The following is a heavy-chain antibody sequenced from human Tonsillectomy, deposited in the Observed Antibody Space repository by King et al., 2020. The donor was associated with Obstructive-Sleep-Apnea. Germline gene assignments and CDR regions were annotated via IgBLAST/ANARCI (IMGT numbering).Heavy chain of an antibody. J-gene: IGHJ4*02. CDR2: INWNSGSI. D-gene: IGHD6-19*01. Sequence: VQLVESGGGLVQPGRSLRLSCAASGFTFDNFAMHWVRQATGKGLEWVSGINWNSGSIGYGDSVKGRFTISRDNARNSLHLQMNRLRAEDTALYYCAKDGRSGWDGPQDYWGQGTLV. CDR3: AKDGRSGWDGPQDY. CDR1: GFTFDNFA. V-gene: IGHV3-9*01.